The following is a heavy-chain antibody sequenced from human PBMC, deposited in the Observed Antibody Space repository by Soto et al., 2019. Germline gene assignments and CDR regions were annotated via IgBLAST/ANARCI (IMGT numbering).Heavy chain of an antibody. CDR3: ARVGYDFWSGYLNSWFDP. Sequence: ASVKVSCKASGYTFTIYDINWVRQATGQGLEWMGWMNPNSGNTGYAQKFQGRVTMTRNTSISTAYMELSSLRSEDTAVYYCARVGYDFWSGYLNSWFDPWGQGTLVTVSS. D-gene: IGHD3-3*01. V-gene: IGHV1-8*01. CDR2: MNPNSGNT. CDR1: GYTFTIYD. J-gene: IGHJ5*02.